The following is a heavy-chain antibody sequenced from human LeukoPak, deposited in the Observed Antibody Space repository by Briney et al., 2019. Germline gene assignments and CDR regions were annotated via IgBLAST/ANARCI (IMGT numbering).Heavy chain of an antibody. Sequence: SETLSLTCTVSGGSISSSSYYWGWIRQPPGKGLEWIGSIYYSGSTYYNPSLKSRVTISVDTSKNQFSLKLSSVTAADTAVYYCANLPNWLLDYWGQGTLVTVSS. V-gene: IGHV4-39*01. D-gene: IGHD3-9*01. CDR2: IYYSGST. J-gene: IGHJ4*02. CDR3: ANLPNWLLDY. CDR1: GGSISSSSYY.